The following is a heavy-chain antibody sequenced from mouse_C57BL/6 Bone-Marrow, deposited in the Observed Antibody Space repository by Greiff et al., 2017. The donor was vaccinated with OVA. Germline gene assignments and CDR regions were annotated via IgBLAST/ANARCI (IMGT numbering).Heavy chain of an antibody. D-gene: IGHD2-12*01. CDR2: IYPGSGST. Sequence: QVQLQQPGAELVKPGASVKMSCKASGYTFTSYWITWVKQRPGQGLEWIGDIYPGSGSTNYNEKFKSKATLTVDTSSSTAYMQLSSLTSEDSAVYDCARSGDDVSWFAYWGQGTLVTVSA. V-gene: IGHV1-55*01. CDR1: GYTFTSYW. CDR3: ARSGDDVSWFAY. J-gene: IGHJ3*01.